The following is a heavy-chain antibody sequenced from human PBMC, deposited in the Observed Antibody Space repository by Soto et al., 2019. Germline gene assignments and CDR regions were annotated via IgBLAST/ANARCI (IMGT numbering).Heavy chain of an antibody. J-gene: IGHJ4*02. CDR2: IYYSGST. D-gene: IGHD1-26*01. CDR1: GGSISSYY. CDR3: AREDRSGRYRP. V-gene: IGHV4-59*01. Sequence: PWETLSLTCTVSGGSISSYYWSWIRQPPGKGLEWIGYIYYSGSTNYNPSLKSRVTISVDTSKNQFSLKLSSVTAADTAVYYCAREDRSGRYRPWGQGTLVTVSS.